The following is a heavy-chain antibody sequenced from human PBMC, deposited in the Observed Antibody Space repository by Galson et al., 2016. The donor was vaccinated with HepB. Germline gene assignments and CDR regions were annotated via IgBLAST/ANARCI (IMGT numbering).Heavy chain of an antibody. D-gene: IGHD3-22*01. Sequence: SLRLSCAASGFIFSDYGMNWVRQAPGKGLEWVSSISSSSSYIYYADSVKGRFTIFRDNAKNSLHLQMNSLRAEDTAVYYCARITYDSSGYYPDSWGQGTLVTVSS. J-gene: IGHJ4*02. CDR2: ISSSSSYI. CDR1: GFIFSDYG. V-gene: IGHV3-21*01. CDR3: ARITYDSSGYYPDS.